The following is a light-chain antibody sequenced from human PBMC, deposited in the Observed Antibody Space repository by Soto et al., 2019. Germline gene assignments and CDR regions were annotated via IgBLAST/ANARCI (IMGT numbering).Light chain of an antibody. Sequence: EIVMTQSPATLSVSPGERATLSCRASQSVSSNLAWYQQKPGQAPRLLIYGASPRATGIPARFSGSGSGTEFTLPINSLQSEDFAVYYCQQYNNWPWTFGQGTKVE. V-gene: IGKV3-15*01. J-gene: IGKJ1*01. CDR3: QQYNNWPWT. CDR1: QSVSSN. CDR2: GAS.